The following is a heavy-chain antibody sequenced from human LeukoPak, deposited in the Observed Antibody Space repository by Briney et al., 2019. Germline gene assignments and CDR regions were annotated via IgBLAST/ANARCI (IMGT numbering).Heavy chain of an antibody. D-gene: IGHD2-2*02. CDR3: ARDRAYCTSTTCYRDNWFDP. V-gene: IGHV1-46*01. CDR2: INLNDGGT. J-gene: IGHJ5*02. CDR1: GYSFTSYY. Sequence: ASVKVSCKASGYSFTSYYMHWVRQASGQGLEWMGMINLNDGGTTYAQKFQGRVTMTRDTSTSTVYMELSSLRSEDTALYYCARDRAYCTSTTCYRDNWFDPWGQGTLVTVSS.